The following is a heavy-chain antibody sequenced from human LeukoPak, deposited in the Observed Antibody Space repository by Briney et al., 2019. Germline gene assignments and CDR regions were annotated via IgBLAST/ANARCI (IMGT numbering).Heavy chain of an antibody. D-gene: IGHD2-2*01. J-gene: IGHJ6*02. CDR3: ARDLRYCSSTSCVTYYGMDV. CDR2: IYSGGST. V-gene: IGHV3-53*04. Sequence: GGSLRLSCAASGFTVSSNYMSWVRQAPGKGLEWVSVIYSGGSTYYADSAKGRFTISRHNSKNTLYLQMNSLRAEDTAVYYCARDLRYCSSTSCVTYYGMDVWGQGTTVTVSS. CDR1: GFTVSSNY.